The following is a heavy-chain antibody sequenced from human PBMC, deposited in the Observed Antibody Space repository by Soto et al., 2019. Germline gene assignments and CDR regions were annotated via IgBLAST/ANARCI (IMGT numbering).Heavy chain of an antibody. V-gene: IGHV3-21*01. CDR3: ARDPCMVREYYGVDV. CDR1: GFSFSRYR. CDR2: SMDSSRYI. D-gene: IGHD3-10*01. J-gene: IGHJ6*02. Sequence: GGSLGLSCAASGFSFSRYRMKWVRQAPGKGLERVSSSMDSSRYISYAHLVKGRFTISRDNAKNSLYLQMNSLRAEDTAVYYCARDPCMVREYYGVDVWGQGTTVTVSS.